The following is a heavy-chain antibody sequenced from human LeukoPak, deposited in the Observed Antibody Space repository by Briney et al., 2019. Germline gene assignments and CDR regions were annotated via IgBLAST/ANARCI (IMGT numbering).Heavy chain of an antibody. V-gene: IGHV4-39*01. J-gene: IGHJ5*01. CDR2: VSYSGTT. CDR1: GGSISSGSYY. Sequence: SETLSLNCTVSGGSISSGSYYWGWIRQPPGKGLEWIESVSYSGTTYYKSSLKSRVTISVDTSKNQFSLYLSSLTAADTAVYYCARHGGYIFLHWFDPWGQGTLVTVSS. CDR3: ARHGGYIFLHWFDP. D-gene: IGHD6-19*01.